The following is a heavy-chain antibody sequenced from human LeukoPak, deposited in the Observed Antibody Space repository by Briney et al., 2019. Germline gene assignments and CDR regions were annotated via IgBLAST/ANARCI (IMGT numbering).Heavy chain of an antibody. CDR3: ARDHSSASYTYYYYYMDV. V-gene: IGHV1-8*01. D-gene: IGHD1-26*01. J-gene: IGHJ6*03. CDR2: MNPNSGNT. CDR1: GYTFTSYD. Sequence: ASVKVSCKASGYTFTSYDINWVRQAPGQGLEWMGWMNPNSGNTGYAQKFQGRVTMTRNTSISTAYMELSRLRSDDTAVYYCARDHSSASYTYYYYYMDVWGKGTTVTVSS.